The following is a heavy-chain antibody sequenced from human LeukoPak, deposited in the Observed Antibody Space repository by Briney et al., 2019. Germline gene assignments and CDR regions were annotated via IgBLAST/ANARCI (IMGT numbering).Heavy chain of an antibody. CDR2: IYYSGST. Sequence: SETLSLTCTVSGGSISNYYWSWIRQPPGKGLERIGYIYYSGSTNYNPSLKSRVTISLDTSKNQFSLKLTSVTAADTALYYCARALGYYDYWGQGTLVTVSS. CDR3: ARALGYYDY. V-gene: IGHV4-59*01. CDR1: GGSISNYY. D-gene: IGHD3-22*01. J-gene: IGHJ4*02.